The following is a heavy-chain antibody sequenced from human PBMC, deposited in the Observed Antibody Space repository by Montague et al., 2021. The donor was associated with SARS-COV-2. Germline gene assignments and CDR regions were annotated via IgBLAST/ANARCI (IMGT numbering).Heavy chain of an antibody. V-gene: IGHV4-39*01. CDR2: NYYSAST. CDR1: GGSISSSSYY. D-gene: IGHD6-19*01. CDR3: AGSWGQWLLWGYYFDY. Sequence: SETLSLTCTVYGGSISSSSYYWGRIRQPPGKGLEWKGSNYYSASTYSNPSLKSRVTISVDTSKNQVSLKLSSVTAADTDVYYCAGSWGQWLLWGYYFDYWGKGTLVTVSS. J-gene: IGHJ4*02.